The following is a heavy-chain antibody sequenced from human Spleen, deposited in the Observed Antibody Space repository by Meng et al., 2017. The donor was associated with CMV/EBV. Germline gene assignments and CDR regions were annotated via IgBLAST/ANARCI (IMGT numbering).Heavy chain of an antibody. CDR1: GYTFTGYN. CDR2: IFPIFGTS. D-gene: IGHD2-15*01. V-gene: IGHV1-69*05. CDR3: ARVMVAATSYYGMDV. Sequence: SVKVSCKASGYTFTGYNIHWVRQAPGAGLEWMGGIFPIFGTSNYAQKFQGRVTITTDESTSTAYMELSSLRSEDTGVYYCARVMVAATSYYGMDVWGQGTTVTVSS. J-gene: IGHJ6*02.